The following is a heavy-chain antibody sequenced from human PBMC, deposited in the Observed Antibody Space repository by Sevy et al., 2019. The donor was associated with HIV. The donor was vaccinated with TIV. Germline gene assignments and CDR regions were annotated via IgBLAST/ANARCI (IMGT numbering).Heavy chain of an antibody. CDR1: GFTLSNYG. Sequence: GGSLRLSCAASGFTLSNYGMHWVRQVPGRGLEWVTFIRYDGSDKYYAASVKGRFTISRDDSKNTLYLQMDSLTPEDTAIYYCAKDLAGPGRRYFDYWGQGTLVTVSS. V-gene: IGHV3-30*02. D-gene: IGHD6-13*01. CDR2: IRYDGSDK. J-gene: IGHJ4*02. CDR3: AKDLAGPGRRYFDY.